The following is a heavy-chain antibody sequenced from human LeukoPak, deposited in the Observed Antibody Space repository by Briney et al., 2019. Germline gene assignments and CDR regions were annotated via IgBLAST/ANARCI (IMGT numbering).Heavy chain of an antibody. V-gene: IGHV4-34*01. J-gene: IGHJ4*02. Sequence: SETLSLTCAVYGESFTDYYWNWIRQSPGKGLEWIGDINHGGSTNYNPSLKSRVTISKDTSKKQFSLKLSSVTAADTAVYSCARGTLVRGISYWGQGALVTVSS. CDR2: INHGGST. CDR3: ARGTLVRGISY. D-gene: IGHD3-10*02. CDR1: GESFTDYY.